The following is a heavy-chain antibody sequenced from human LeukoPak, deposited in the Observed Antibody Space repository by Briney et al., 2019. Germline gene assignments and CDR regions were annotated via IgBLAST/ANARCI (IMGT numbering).Heavy chain of an antibody. Sequence: SETLSPTCTVSGGSISSSSYYWGWIHQPPGKGLEWIGSIYYSGSTYYNPSLKSRVTMSVDTSKNQFSLKLSSVTAADTAVYYCAREIVGATQTYFDYWGQGTLVTVSS. CDR1: GGSISSSSYY. CDR2: IYYSGST. D-gene: IGHD1-26*01. CDR3: AREIVGATQTYFDY. V-gene: IGHV4-39*07. J-gene: IGHJ4*02.